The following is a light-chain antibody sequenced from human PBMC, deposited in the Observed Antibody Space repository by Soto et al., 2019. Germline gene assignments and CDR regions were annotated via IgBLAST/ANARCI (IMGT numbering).Light chain of an antibody. J-gene: IGLJ1*01. Sequence: SYELTQPPSVSVSPGQTARITCSGDALPKQYAYWYQQKPGQAPVLMIYRENERPSGIPERFSGSSSGTTVTLTISGVQAEDEADYYCQSADSSGTYYVFGSGTKLTVL. CDR2: REN. CDR1: ALPKQY. V-gene: IGLV3-25*02. CDR3: QSADSSGTYYV.